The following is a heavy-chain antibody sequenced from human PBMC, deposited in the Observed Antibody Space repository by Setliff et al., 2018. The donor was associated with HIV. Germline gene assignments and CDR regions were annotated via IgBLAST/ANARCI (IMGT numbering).Heavy chain of an antibody. V-gene: IGHV4-4*07. Sequence: SETLSLTCTVSGGSISSYYWSWIRQPAGKGLEWIGRIYTSGSTNYNPSLKSRVTMSVDTSKNQFSLTLSSVTAADTAVYYCARSDYYDSSGYNWFDPWGQGTLVTVS. CDR1: GGSISSYY. CDR2: IYTSGST. D-gene: IGHD3-22*01. CDR3: ARSDYYDSSGYNWFDP. J-gene: IGHJ5*02.